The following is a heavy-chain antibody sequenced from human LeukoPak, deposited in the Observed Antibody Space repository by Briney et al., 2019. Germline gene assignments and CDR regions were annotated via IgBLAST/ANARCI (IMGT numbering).Heavy chain of an antibody. D-gene: IGHD3-22*01. CDR2: ISGSGGST. J-gene: IGHJ5*02. CDR1: GFTFSSHA. Sequence: GGSRRLSCAASGFTFSSHAMSWVRQAPGKGLEWVSAISGSGGSTYYADSVKGRFTISRDNSKNTLYLQMNSLRAEDTAVYYCAKVRYYYDKGWFDPWGQGTLVTVSS. CDR3: AKVRYYYDKGWFDP. V-gene: IGHV3-23*01.